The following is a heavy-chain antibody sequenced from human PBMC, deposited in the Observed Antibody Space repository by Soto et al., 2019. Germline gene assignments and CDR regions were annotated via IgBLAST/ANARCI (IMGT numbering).Heavy chain of an antibody. CDR2: INPSGGST. V-gene: IGHV1-46*01. J-gene: IGHJ6*02. Sequence: ASVKVSCKASGYTFTTYYMHWVRQAPGQGLEWMGIINPSGGSTSYAQKFQGRVTMTRDTSTSTVYMELSSLRSEDTAVYYCARGHIAAAVPYYYGMDAWGQGTTVTVSS. D-gene: IGHD6-13*01. CDR1: GYTFTTYY. CDR3: ARGHIAAAVPYYYGMDA.